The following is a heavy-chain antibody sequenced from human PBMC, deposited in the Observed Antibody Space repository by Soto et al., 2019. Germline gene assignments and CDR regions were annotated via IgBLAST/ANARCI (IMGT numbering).Heavy chain of an antibody. J-gene: IGHJ3*02. CDR1: GGTFSSYA. CDR2: IIPIFGTA. Sequence: ASVKVSCKASGGTFSSYAISWVRQAPGQGREWMGGIIPIFGTANYAQKFQGRVTITADKSTSTAYMELSSLRSEDTAVYYCASSEIVVVVAATPGAFDIWAKGXWSPSPQ. V-gene: IGHV1-69*06. CDR3: ASSEIVVVVAATPGAFDI. D-gene: IGHD2-15*01.